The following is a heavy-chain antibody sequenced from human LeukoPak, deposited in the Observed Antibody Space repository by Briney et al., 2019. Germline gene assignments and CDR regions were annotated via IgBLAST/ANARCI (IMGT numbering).Heavy chain of an antibody. Sequence: HTGGSLRLSCAASGFPLSSYAMSWVRQAPGKGLEWVSATSSSDAGTYYADSVRGRFTISRDNSKNTLYLQMNSLRVEDAAVYYCARGQHRVTYSDDAFDIWGQGTMVTVSS. CDR1: GFPLSSYA. V-gene: IGHV3-23*01. CDR3: ARGQHRVTYSDDAFDI. J-gene: IGHJ3*02. D-gene: IGHD4-11*01. CDR2: TSSSDAGT.